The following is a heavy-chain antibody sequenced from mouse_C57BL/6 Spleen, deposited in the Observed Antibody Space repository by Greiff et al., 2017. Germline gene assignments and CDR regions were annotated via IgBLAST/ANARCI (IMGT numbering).Heavy chain of an antibody. V-gene: IGHV1-39*01. J-gene: IGHJ1*03. CDR1: GYSFTDYN. D-gene: IGHD1-1*01. Sequence: EVKLQESGPELVKPGASVKISCKASGYSFTDYNMNWVKQSNGKSLEWIGVINPNYGTTSYNQKFKGKATFTVDQSSSTAYMQLNSLTSEDSAVYYCARRDYYGSRYWYFDVWGTGTTVTVSS. CDR3: ARRDYYGSRYWYFDV. CDR2: INPNYGTT.